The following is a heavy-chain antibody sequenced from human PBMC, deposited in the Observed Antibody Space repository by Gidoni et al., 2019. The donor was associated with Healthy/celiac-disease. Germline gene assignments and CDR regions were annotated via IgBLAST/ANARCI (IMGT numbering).Heavy chain of an antibody. J-gene: IGHJ6*02. V-gene: IGHV3-21*01. CDR2: ISSSSSYI. CDR3: AREISWETGYYGMDV. Sequence: EVQLVESGGGLVKPGGSLRLSCAASGFTFSSYSMNWVRQAPGKGLEWVSSISSSSSYIYYADSVKGRFTISRDNAKNSLYLQMNSLRAEDTAVYYCAREISWETGYYGMDVWGQGTTVTVSS. CDR1: GFTFSSYS. D-gene: IGHD1-26*01.